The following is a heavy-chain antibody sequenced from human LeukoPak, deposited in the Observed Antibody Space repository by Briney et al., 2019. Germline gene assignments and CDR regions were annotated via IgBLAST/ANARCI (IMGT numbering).Heavy chain of an antibody. Sequence: PGGSLRLSCAASGFTFSSYEMNWVRQAPGKGLEWVSYISSSGSTIYYADSVKGRFTISRDNSKNTLYLQMNSLRAEDTAVYYCAKERRADGDYISAFDIWGQGTMVTVSS. CDR1: GFTFSSYE. CDR3: AKERRADGDYISAFDI. D-gene: IGHD4-17*01. J-gene: IGHJ3*02. V-gene: IGHV3-48*03. CDR2: ISSSGSTI.